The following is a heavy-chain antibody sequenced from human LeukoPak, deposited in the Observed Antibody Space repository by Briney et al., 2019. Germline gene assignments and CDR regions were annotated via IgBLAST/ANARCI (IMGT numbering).Heavy chain of an antibody. CDR2: IYYSGST. V-gene: IGHV4-59*01. J-gene: IGHJ4*02. Sequence: PSETLSLTCTVSGGSIRSYYWSWIRQPPGKGLEWIGYIYYSGSTNYNPSLKSRVTISVDTSKNQFSLKLSSVTAADTAVYYCARGGYYDSSADYWGQGTLVTVSS. CDR1: GGSIRSYY. CDR3: ARGGYYDSSADY. D-gene: IGHD3-22*01.